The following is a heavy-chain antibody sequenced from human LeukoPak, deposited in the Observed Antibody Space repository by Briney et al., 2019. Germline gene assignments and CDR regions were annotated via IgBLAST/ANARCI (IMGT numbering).Heavy chain of an antibody. V-gene: IGHV3-66*01. CDR2: IHTSGIT. Sequence: TGGSLRLSCAVSGFTVSSNFMSWVRQAPGKGPEWVSVIHTSGITYYADSVRGRFTISRDNSKNTLYLQMDSLTAEDTAVYYCAREDAGGTYSFDYWGQGTLVTVSS. CDR1: GFTVSSNF. CDR3: AREDAGGTYSFDY. D-gene: IGHD1-26*01. J-gene: IGHJ4*02.